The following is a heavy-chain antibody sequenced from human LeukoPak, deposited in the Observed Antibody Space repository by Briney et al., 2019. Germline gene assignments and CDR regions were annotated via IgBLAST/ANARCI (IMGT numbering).Heavy chain of an antibody. V-gene: IGHV4-31*03. CDR3: ARGLPYVDYVLHFDY. J-gene: IGHJ4*02. Sequence: TLSLTSTVSGGSISCGGYYWSWIRQHPGKGLEWIGYIYYSGSTYYNPSLKSRVTISVDTSKNQCSLKLSSVTAADTAVYYCARGLPYVDYVLHFDYWGQGTLVTVSS. D-gene: IGHD4-17*01. CDR1: GGSISCGGYY. CDR2: IYYSGST.